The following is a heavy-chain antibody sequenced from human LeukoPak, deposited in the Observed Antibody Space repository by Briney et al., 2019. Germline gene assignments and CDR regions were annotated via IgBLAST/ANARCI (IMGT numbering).Heavy chain of an antibody. D-gene: IGHD1-1*01. CDR1: GYTFTSYA. J-gene: IGHJ6*02. Sequence: ASVKVSCKASGYTFTSYAMHWVRQAPGQRLEWMGWINAGNGNTKYSQKFQGRVTMTRDTSTSTVYMELSSLSSEDTAVYYCARSCYYYGMDVWGQGTTVTVSS. CDR3: ARSCYYYGMDV. V-gene: IGHV1-3*01. CDR2: INAGNGNT.